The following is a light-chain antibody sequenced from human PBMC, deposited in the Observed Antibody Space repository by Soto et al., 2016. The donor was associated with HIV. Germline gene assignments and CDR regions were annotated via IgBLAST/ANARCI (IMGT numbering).Light chain of an antibody. Sequence: DIQMTQSPSSLSASVGDRVTITCRSSQGVGNELGWYQQKPGKAPKLLIYKASSLESGVPSRFSGSGSGTDFTLTISSLQPEDFATYYCQQSYSTPRTFGQGTEGG. CDR1: QGVGNE. CDR3: QQSYSTPRT. CDR2: KAS. V-gene: IGKV1-39*01. J-gene: IGKJ1*01.